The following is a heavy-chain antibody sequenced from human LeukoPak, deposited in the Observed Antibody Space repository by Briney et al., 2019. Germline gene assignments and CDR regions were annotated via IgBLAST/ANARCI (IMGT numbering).Heavy chain of an antibody. CDR1: GFTFSKAC. D-gene: IGHD4-17*01. CDR3: TTIGTVTPWYYYGMDV. J-gene: IGHJ6*02. V-gene: IGHV3-15*01. Sequence: GGSLRLSCAASGFTFSKACMSWVRQAPGKGLEWVGRIKSKSDHETTDYAAPVKGRFTISRDDSTNTVYLQMNSLKTEDTAVYYCTTIGTVTPWYYYGMDVWGQGTTVTVSS. CDR2: IKSKSDHETT.